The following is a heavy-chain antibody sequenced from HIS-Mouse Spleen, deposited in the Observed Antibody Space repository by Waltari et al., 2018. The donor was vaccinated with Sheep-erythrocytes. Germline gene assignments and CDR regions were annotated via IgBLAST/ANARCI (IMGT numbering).Heavy chain of an antibody. V-gene: IGHV3-43D*03. CDR1: GLTLDDFA. CDR3: AKDKFVGYSGYYFDY. CDR2: ISWDGGST. Sequence: EVQLVESGGVVVQSGGSLRLYGAASGLTLDDFAMPWVRHAPGKGLEWVSLISWDGGSTYYADSVKGRFTISRDNSKNSLYLQMNSLRAEDTALYYCAKDKFVGYSGYYFDYWGQGTLVTVSS. J-gene: IGHJ4*02. D-gene: IGHD5-12*01.